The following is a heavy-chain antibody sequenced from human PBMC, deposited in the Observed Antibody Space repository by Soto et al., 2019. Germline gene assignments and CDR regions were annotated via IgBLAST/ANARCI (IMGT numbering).Heavy chain of an antibody. J-gene: IGHJ4*02. D-gene: IGHD5-12*01. V-gene: IGHV1-69*12. CDR3: VRVVAIPGYPDN. Sequence: QVQLVQSGAEVRQPASSVKVSCKTSGGTFSSYAISWVRQAPGQGLEWMGGIVPIVDTSTYAQKFQGRVTITADESTSTVYMERSSLRSDDTAVYYCVRVVAIPGYPDNWGQGTLVTFSS. CDR1: GGTFSSYA. CDR2: IVPIVDTS.